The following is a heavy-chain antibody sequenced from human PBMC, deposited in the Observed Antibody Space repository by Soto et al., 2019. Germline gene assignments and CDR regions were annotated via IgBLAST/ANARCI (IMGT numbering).Heavy chain of an antibody. CDR2: IRRKAYGGTT. CDR3: TNAEDIVVVVAGTPYYYYYMDV. CDR1: GFTFGDYA. D-gene: IGHD2-15*01. V-gene: IGHV3-49*03. J-gene: IGHJ6*03. Sequence: GGSLRLSCTASGFTFGDYAMNWFRQAPGKGLEWVGFIRRKAYGGTTEYAASVKGRFTISRDDSKSIAYLQMNSLKTEDTGVYFCTNAEDIVVVVAGTPYYYYYMDVWGNGSTVTVSS.